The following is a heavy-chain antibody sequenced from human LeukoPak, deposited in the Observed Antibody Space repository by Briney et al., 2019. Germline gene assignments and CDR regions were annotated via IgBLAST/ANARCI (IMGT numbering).Heavy chain of an antibody. J-gene: IGHJ4*02. CDR1: GGSISSYY. D-gene: IGHD3-3*01. CDR3: ARSITIFGVVIGPFDY. V-gene: IGHV4-59*08. Sequence: SETLSLTCTVSGGSISSYYWSWIRQPPGKGLEWIGYIYYSGSTNYNPSLKSRVTISVDTSKNQFSLKLSSVTAADTAVYYCARSITIFGVVIGPFDYWGQGTLVTVSS. CDR2: IYYSGST.